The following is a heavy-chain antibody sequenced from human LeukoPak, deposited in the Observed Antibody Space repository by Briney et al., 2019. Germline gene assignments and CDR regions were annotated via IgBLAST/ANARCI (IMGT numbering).Heavy chain of an antibody. D-gene: IGHD4-17*01. V-gene: IGHV3-66*01. J-gene: IGHJ5*02. CDR3: ARDGDYSLGFDP. CDR1: GFTFDDYG. CDR2: IYSGGST. Sequence: PGGSLRLSCAASGFTFDDYGMTWVRQAPGKGLEWVSIIYSGGSTDYADSVKGRFTISRDNSRNTLYLQMNSLRAEDTAVYYCARDGDYSLGFDPWGQGTLVTVSS.